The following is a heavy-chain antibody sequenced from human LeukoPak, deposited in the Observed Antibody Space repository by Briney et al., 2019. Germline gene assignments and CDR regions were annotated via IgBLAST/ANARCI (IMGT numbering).Heavy chain of an antibody. D-gene: IGHD2-2*01. CDR3: ATDRRGAVPQ. Sequence: PSETLSLTCTVSGVSIIGYHCSWIRQPPGKGLEWVGYIHYSGSTNYSPSLESRVTITVDTSKNQFSLKLNSVTAADTAVYYCATDRRGAVPQWGQGTLVTVSS. CDR2: IHYSGST. V-gene: IGHV4-59*01. J-gene: IGHJ4*02. CDR1: GVSIIGYH.